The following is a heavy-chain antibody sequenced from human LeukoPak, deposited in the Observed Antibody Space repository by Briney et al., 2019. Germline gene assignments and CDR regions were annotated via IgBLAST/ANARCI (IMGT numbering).Heavy chain of an antibody. CDR3: AKQSRSYPYYYYGMDV. D-gene: IGHD3-16*02. CDR2: ISGSGGST. J-gene: IGHJ6*02. CDR1: GFTFSSYA. V-gene: IGHV3-23*01. Sequence: PGGSLRLSCAASGFTFSSYAMSWVRQAPGKGLEGVSAISGSGGSTYYAASVKGRFTISRDNSKNTLYLQMNSLRAEDTAVYYCAKQSRSYPYYYYGMDVWGQGTTVTVSS.